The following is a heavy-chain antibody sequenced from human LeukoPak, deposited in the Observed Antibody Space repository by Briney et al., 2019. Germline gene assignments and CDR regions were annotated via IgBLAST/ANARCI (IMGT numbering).Heavy chain of an antibody. Sequence: SETLSLTWTVLSGSISSSNYYWCWIRQPPGKGLEWFGSIYYGGSTYYNPSLKSRVTISVDTPKNQFSLKLTSVTAADTAVYFGGSGAFYYYMDVWGKGTTVTVSS. CDR1: SGSISSSNYY. J-gene: IGHJ6*03. CDR3: GSGAFYYYMDV. V-gene: IGHV4-39*01. CDR2: IYYGGST. D-gene: IGHD1-26*01.